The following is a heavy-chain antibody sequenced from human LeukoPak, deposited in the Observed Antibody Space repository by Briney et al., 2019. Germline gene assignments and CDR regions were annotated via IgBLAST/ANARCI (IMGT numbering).Heavy chain of an antibody. CDR1: GFTVSSNY. V-gene: IGHV3-66*01. J-gene: IGHJ4*02. CDR3: ARDRYYYDSSGYYDY. Sequence: PGGSLRLSCAASGFTVSSNYMSWVRQAPGKGLEWVSVIYSGCSTYYADSVKGRFTISRDNSKNTLYLQMNSLRAEDTAVYYCARDRYYYDSSGYYDYWGQGTLVTVSS. CDR2: IYSGCST. D-gene: IGHD3-22*01.